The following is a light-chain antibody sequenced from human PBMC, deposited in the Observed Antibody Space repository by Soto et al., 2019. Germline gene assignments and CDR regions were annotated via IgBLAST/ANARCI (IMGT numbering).Light chain of an antibody. CDR3: CSYGGSYTPYV. V-gene: IGLV2-11*01. CDR2: DVS. Sequence: QSALTQPRSVSGSLGQSVTISCTGTSGDVGGYNYVSWYQKQSGKAPKLMIYDVSKRPSGVPDRFSGSKSGNTASLTISGLQAEDEADYYCCSYGGSYTPYVFGTGTKVTVL. CDR1: SGDVGGYNY. J-gene: IGLJ1*01.